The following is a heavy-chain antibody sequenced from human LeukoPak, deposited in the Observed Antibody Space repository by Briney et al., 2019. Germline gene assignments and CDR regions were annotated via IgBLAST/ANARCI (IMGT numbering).Heavy chain of an antibody. Sequence: SETLSLTCTVSGGSISSYYWSWIRQPPGKGLEWIGYIYYSGRTNYNPSLKSRVTISVDTSKNQFSLKLSSVTAADTAVYYCARAIIGDYSDYWGQGTLVTVSS. CDR2: IYYSGRT. J-gene: IGHJ4*02. CDR3: ARAIIGDYSDY. D-gene: IGHD4-17*01. V-gene: IGHV4-59*01. CDR1: GGSISSYY.